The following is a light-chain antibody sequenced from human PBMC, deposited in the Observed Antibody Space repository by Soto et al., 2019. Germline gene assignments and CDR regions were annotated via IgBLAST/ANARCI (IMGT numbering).Light chain of an antibody. CDR1: SSDVGAYNY. J-gene: IGLJ1*01. V-gene: IGLV2-11*01. Sequence: QSPLTQPRSVSGSPGQSVTISCTGTSSDVGAYNYVSWYQQHPGKAPKFMIYDVSKRPSGVPDRFSGSKSGNTASLTISGLRAEDEADYYCCSYAGTYSYVFGPGTKVTVL. CDR3: CSYAGTYSYV. CDR2: DVS.